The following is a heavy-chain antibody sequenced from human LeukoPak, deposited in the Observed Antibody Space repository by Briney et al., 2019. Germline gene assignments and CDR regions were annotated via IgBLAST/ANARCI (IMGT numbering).Heavy chain of an antibody. J-gene: IGHJ1*01. Sequence: GGSLRLSCAASGFTFSSYWMHWVPQAPGKGLVWVSRIKSDGSTRYADSVKGRFTISRDNAKNTVSLQMNSLRAEDMGVYYCARAPSEIGGYYPEYFRHWGQGTLVTVSP. V-gene: IGHV3-74*01. CDR2: IKSDGST. CDR1: GFTFSSYW. CDR3: ARAPSEIGGYYPEYFRH. D-gene: IGHD3-22*01.